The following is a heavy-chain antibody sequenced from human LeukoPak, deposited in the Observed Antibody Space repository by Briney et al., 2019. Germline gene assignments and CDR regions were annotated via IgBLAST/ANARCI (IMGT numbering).Heavy chain of an antibody. CDR2: IYYSGST. Sequence: WIGYIYYSGSTNYNPSLKSRVTISVDTSKNQFSLKLSSVTAADTAVYYCARGYGSGSIGGDYWGQGTLVTVSS. V-gene: IGHV4-59*09. CDR3: ARGYGSGSIGGDY. J-gene: IGHJ4*02. D-gene: IGHD3-10*01.